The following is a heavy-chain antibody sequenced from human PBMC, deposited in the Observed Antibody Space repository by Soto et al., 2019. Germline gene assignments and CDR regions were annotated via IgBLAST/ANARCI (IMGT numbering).Heavy chain of an antibody. J-gene: IGHJ5*02. V-gene: IGHV3-21*04. CDR3: AKDAGRTQSSFDP. CDR2: ISSSSSYI. CDR1: GFTFSTYS. Sequence: PGGSLSLSCAASGFTFSTYSMNWVRQAPGKGLEWVSSISSSSSYIYYADSVKGRFTISRDNSKNTLYLQMNSLRAEDTAVYYCAKDAGRTQSSFDPWGQGTLVTVSS. D-gene: IGHD6-13*01.